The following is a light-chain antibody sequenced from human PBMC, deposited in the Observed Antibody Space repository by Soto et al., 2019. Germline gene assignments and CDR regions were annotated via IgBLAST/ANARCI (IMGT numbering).Light chain of an antibody. CDR1: HSVSSSY. CDR2: GAS. J-gene: IGKJ1*01. CDR3: QQYGSSPRT. V-gene: IGKV3-20*01. Sequence: EIVLTQSPGALSLSPGERATHSCGASHSVSSSYLAWYQQKPGQAPRLLIYGASTSATGIPDRFSGSGSGTDFTLTISRLEPEDFAVYYCQQYGSSPRTFGQGTKVDIK.